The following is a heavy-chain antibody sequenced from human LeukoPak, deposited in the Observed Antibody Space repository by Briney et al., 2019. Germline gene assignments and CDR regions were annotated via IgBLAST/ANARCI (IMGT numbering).Heavy chain of an antibody. D-gene: IGHD3-9*01. CDR2: ISSSSSYI. CDR3: AKDYYDILTGYYRPPYYYYMDV. V-gene: IGHV3-21*01. CDR1: GFTFSAYN. J-gene: IGHJ6*03. Sequence: GGSLRLSCAASGFTFSAYNMNWVRQAPGKGLEWVSSISSSSSYIYYADSVKGRFTISRDNAKNSLYLQMNSLRAEDTAVYYCAKDYYDILTGYYRPPYYYYMDVWGKGTTVTVSS.